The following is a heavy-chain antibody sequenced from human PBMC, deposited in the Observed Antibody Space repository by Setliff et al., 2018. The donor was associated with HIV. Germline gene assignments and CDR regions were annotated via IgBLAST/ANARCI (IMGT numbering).Heavy chain of an antibody. CDR1: GDSVSSRSYY. D-gene: IGHD1-26*01. CDR3: AKEGHSVDNWLDP. J-gene: IGHJ5*02. Sequence: PSETLSLTCSVSGDSVSSRSYYWSWIRQHPGGGLEWIGYIYHTGKTYYNPSLQSRIIMSLDMSQNQFSLKLSSVTAADTAVYYCAKEGHSVDNWLDPWGPGTLVTVSS. V-gene: IGHV4-31*03. CDR2: IYHTGKT.